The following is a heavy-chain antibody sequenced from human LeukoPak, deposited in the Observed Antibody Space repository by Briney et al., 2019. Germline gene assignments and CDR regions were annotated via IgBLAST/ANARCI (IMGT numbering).Heavy chain of an antibody. V-gene: IGHV3-48*01. CDR1: GFTFSSYS. Sequence: GGSLRLSCVASGFTFSSYSMNWVRQAPGKGLEWVSYSGVSSSTIYYADSVKGRLTISRDNAKSSLYLQMNSLRAEDTAVYYCARGGTIPRYEFDYWGQGTLVTVSS. CDR2: SGVSSSTI. J-gene: IGHJ4*02. CDR3: ARGGTIPRYEFDY. D-gene: IGHD1-26*01.